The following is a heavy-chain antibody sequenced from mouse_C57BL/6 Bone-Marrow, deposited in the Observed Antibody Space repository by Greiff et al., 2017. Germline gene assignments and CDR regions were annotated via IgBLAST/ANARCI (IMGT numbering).Heavy chain of an antibody. CDR2: IDPNSGGT. D-gene: IGHD1-1*01. Sequence: QVQLKQPGAELVKPGASVTLSCKASGYTFTSYWMHWVKQRPGRGLEWIGRIDPNSGGTKYNEKFKSKATLTVDKPSSTAYMQLSSLTSEDSAVYYCARGSSYAYYYAMDYWGQGTSVTVSS. V-gene: IGHV1-72*01. CDR1: GYTFTSYW. CDR3: ARGSSYAYYYAMDY. J-gene: IGHJ4*01.